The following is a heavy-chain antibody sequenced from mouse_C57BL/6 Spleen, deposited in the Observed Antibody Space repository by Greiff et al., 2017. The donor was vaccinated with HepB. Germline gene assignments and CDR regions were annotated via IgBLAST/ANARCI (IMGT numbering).Heavy chain of an antibody. D-gene: IGHD1-1*01. Sequence: VKLQQPGAELVRPGTSVKLSCKASGYTFTSYWMHWVKQRPGQGLEWIGVIDPSDSYTNYNQKFKGKATLTVDTSSSTAYMQLSSLTSEDSAVYYCARTPLLLRFDYWGQGTTLTVSS. CDR3: ARTPLLLRFDY. J-gene: IGHJ2*01. V-gene: IGHV1-59*01. CDR2: IDPSDSYT. CDR1: GYTFTSYW.